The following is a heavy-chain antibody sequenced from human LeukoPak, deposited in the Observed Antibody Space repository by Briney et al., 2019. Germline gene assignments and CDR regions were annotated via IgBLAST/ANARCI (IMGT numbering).Heavy chain of an antibody. CDR3: ARAMSTTTKVFDY. CDR2: INHSGIT. V-gene: IGHV4-34*01. J-gene: IGHJ4*02. Sequence: GSLRLSCAASGFTFSSYSMNWVRQAPGKGLEWIGEINHSGITNYNPSLKSRVTISVDTSKNQFSLRLNSVTAADTAVYYCARAMSTTTKVFDYWGQETLVTVSS. D-gene: IGHD1-1*01. CDR1: GFTFSSYS.